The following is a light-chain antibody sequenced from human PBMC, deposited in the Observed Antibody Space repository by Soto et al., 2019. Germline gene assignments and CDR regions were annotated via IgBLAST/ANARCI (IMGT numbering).Light chain of an antibody. V-gene: IGKV1-5*02. Sequence: DIQMTQSPSSLSASVGDRVTIICRASQSVSTRLAWYQQKPGKAPKVLIYDASSWAGGVPSRFTGSGSGTEFTLTINSLQPDDFATYYCQQYSVYWTFGQGTTVEIK. CDR2: DAS. CDR1: QSVSTR. J-gene: IGKJ1*01. CDR3: QQYSVYWT.